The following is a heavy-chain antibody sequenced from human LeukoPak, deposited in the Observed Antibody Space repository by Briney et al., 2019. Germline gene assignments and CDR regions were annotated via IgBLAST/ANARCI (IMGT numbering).Heavy chain of an antibody. V-gene: IGHV3-30*02. CDR2: IRYDGSKK. J-gene: IGHJ6*02. D-gene: IGHD4-17*01. Sequence: PGLSERLLRAASGLLFRSWGMHWVPHAPTRALEWVAFIRYDGSKKYYADSAKGRLPISKDNSKNTLYMQMDSERAEDTRVYYCSMPPGDSYCYFYSGMDVWGQGATVGVSS. CDR1: GLLFRSWG. CDR3: SMPPGDSYCYFYSGMDV.